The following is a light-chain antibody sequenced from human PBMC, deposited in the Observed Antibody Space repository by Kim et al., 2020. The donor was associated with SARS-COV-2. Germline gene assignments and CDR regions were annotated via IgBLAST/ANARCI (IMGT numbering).Light chain of an antibody. V-gene: IGKV3-20*01. CDR2: GAS. CDR1: QSVSSGY. CDR3: QQYGSPLT. J-gene: IGKJ4*01. Sequence: PGERATLSCRARQSVSSGYLAWYQQKPGQAPRLLIYGASSRATGIPDRFSGSGSGTDYTLTITRLEPEDFAVYYCQQYGSPLTFGEGTKVDIK.